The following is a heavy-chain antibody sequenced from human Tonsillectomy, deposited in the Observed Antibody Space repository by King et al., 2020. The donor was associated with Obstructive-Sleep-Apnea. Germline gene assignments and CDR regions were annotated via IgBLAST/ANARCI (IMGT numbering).Heavy chain of an antibody. CDR2: ISYDGSNK. J-gene: IGHJ6*02. V-gene: IGHV3-30*04. CDR1: GFTLSTYA. CDR3: VRSGSCSGGGCYRVDAYVYYYYGMDV. Sequence: VQLVESGGGVVQPGRSLRLSCAASGFTLSTYAMHWVRQAPGKGLEWVAVISYDGSNKYYADSVKGRFTISRDNSKNTLYLQMNSLRAEDTAVYYCVRSGSCSGGGCYRVDAYVYYYYGMDVWGQGTTVTVSS. D-gene: IGHD2-15*01.